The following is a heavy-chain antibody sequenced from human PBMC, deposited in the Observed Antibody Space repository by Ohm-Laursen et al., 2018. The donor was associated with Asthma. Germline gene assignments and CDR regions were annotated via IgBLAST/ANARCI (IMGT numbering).Heavy chain of an antibody. CDR2: ISGSGGTT. V-gene: IGHV3-23*01. Sequence: SLRLSCTASGFTFSNYVMSWVRQAPGKGLEWLSRISGSGGTTYSAASVKGRFTISRDNAKNSLYPQMNSLRDEDTAVYYCARDYYDSSGYPIDFDYWGQGTLVTVSS. CDR3: ARDYYDSSGYPIDFDY. J-gene: IGHJ4*02. D-gene: IGHD3-22*01. CDR1: GFTFSNYV.